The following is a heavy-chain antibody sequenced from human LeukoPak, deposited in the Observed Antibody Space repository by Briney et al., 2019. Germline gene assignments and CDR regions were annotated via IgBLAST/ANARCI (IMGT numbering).Heavy chain of an antibody. CDR1: GFTFSSYS. V-gene: IGHV3-21*01. J-gene: IGHJ4*02. CDR2: ISSSSSYI. D-gene: IGHD5-24*01. CDR3: AREGDGYKNELIDY. Sequence: GGSLRLSCAASGFTFSSYSMNWVRQAPGKGLEWVSSISSSSSYIYYADSVKGRFTISRDNAKNSLYLQMNSLRAEDTAVYYCAREGDGYKNELIDYWGQGTLVTVSS.